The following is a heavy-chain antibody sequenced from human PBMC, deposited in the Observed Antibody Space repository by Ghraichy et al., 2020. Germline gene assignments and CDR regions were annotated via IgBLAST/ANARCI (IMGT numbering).Heavy chain of an antibody. CDR1: GASVSSGSYY. D-gene: IGHD1-26*01. Sequence: SQTLSLTCTVSGASVSSGSYYWSWIRQPPGKGLEWIGNIYYSGSTNYNPSLKSRVTISSDTSKNQYSLKLSSVTAADTALYYCARDQGIVGARREYGVDVWGQGTTVTVSS. V-gene: IGHV4-61*01. CDR2: IYYSGST. J-gene: IGHJ6*02. CDR3: ARDQGIVGARREYGVDV.